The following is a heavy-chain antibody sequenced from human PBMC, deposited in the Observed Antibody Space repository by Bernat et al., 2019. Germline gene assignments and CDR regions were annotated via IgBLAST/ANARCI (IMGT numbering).Heavy chain of an antibody. J-gene: IGHJ6*02. CDR1: GFTFSSYS. Sequence: EVQLLESGGGLVQPGGSLRLSCAASGFTFSSYSMNWVRQAPGKGLEWVSSISSSSSYIYYADSVKGRFTISRDNAKNSLYLQMNSLRAEDTAVYYCARDKQGKHRIAAAGLKTGYYYYGMDVWGQGTTVTVSS. CDR3: ARDKQGKHRIAAAGLKTGYYYYGMDV. V-gene: IGHV3-21*01. CDR2: ISSSSSYI. D-gene: IGHD6-13*01.